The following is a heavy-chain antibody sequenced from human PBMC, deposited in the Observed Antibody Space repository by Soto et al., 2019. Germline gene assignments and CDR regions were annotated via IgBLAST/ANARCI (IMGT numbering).Heavy chain of an antibody. Sequence: SETLSLTCNVSGGSISGYYWSWIRQPPGKGLEWIGYMYNTGSTVYNPSFKSRVTISVDTSMNQFSLKLNSVTAADTAVYYCARDLWGYCGTDCYPLDVWGQGTTVTVS. J-gene: IGHJ6*02. CDR2: MYNTGST. V-gene: IGHV4-59*01. CDR3: ARDLWGYCGTDCYPLDV. CDR1: GGSISGYY. D-gene: IGHD2-21*02.